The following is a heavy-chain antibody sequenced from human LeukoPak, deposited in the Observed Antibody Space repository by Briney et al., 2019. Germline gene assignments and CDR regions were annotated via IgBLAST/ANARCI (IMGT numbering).Heavy chain of an antibody. Sequence: SETLSLTCTVSGGSISSSSYYWGWIRQLPGKGLEWIGSIYYSGSTYYNPSLKSRVTISVDTSKNQFSLKLSSVTAADTAVYYCARYSSSWYRWGQGTLVTVSS. J-gene: IGHJ4*02. CDR1: GGSISSSSYY. CDR3: ARYSSSWYR. D-gene: IGHD6-13*01. V-gene: IGHV4-39*01. CDR2: IYYSGST.